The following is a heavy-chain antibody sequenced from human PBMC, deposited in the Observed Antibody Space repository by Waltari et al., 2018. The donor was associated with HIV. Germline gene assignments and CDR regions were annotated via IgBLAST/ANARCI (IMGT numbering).Heavy chain of an antibody. D-gene: IGHD3-10*01. J-gene: IGHJ6*02. CDR3: ARDKRGYYGSGSIYYYGMDV. CDR1: GFTFSSYG. CDR2: IWYDGSNK. V-gene: IGHV3-33*01. Sequence: QVQLVESGGGVVQPGRSLRLSCAASGFTFSSYGMHWVRQAPGKGREWVAVIWYDGSNKYYADSVKGRFTISRDNSKNTLYLQMNSLRAEDTAVYYCARDKRGYYGSGSIYYYGMDVWGQGTTVTVSS.